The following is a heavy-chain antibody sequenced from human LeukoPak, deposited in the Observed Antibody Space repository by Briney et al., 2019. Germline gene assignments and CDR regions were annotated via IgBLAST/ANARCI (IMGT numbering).Heavy chain of an antibody. D-gene: IGHD3-22*01. J-gene: IGHJ4*02. CDR2: ISSSSSYI. V-gene: IGHV3-21*01. Sequence: GGSLRLSCAASGFTFSSYEMNWVRQAPGKGLEWVSSISSSSSYIYYADSVKGRFTISRDNAKNSLYLQMNSLRAEGTAVYYCAREGYDSSGYYFPLVDYWGQGTLVTVSS. CDR1: GFTFSSYE. CDR3: AREGYDSSGYYFPLVDY.